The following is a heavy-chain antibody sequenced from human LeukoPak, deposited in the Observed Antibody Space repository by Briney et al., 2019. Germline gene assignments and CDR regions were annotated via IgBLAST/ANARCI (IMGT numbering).Heavy chain of an antibody. V-gene: IGHV4-31*03. D-gene: IGHD6-13*01. CDR3: ARSYSSSLVFDY. CDR1: GGSISSGGYY. J-gene: IGHJ4*02. Sequence: SETLSLTCTVPGGSISSGGYYWSWIRQHPGKGLEWIGYIYYSGSTYYNPSLKSRVTISVDTSKNQFSLKLSSVTAADTAVYYCARSYSSSLVFDYWGQGTLVTVSS. CDR2: IYYSGST.